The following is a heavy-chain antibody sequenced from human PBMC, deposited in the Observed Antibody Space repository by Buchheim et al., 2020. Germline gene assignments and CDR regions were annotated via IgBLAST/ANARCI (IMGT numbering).Heavy chain of an antibody. CDR3: AAVAWGRNCFDP. D-gene: IGHD6-19*01. V-gene: IGHV4-39*01. J-gene: IGHJ5*02. Sequence: QLQVEESGPGLVKPSETLSLTCTVSGVSITTSFYYWVWIRQPPGKGLEWIGSSYSAGSTYSNPSLKSRVTLSVDTSRSEFSLWLNSVTAADTAIYYCAAVAWGRNCFDPWGQGTL. CDR2: SYSAGST. CDR1: GVSITTSFYY.